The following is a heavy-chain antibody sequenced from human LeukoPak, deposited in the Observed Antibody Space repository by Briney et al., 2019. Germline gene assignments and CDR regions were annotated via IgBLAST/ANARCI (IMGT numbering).Heavy chain of an antibody. D-gene: IGHD5-24*01. Sequence: GGSLRLSCAASGFTFSTYAMTWVRQAPGKGLEWVSLIGSSGGSTYYADSVKGRFTISRDNFNHTLSLQMNSLRVEDTAIYYCVKDIQLSTWGLGTMVTVSS. CDR2: IGSSGGST. V-gene: IGHV3-23*01. J-gene: IGHJ3*01. CDR1: GFTFSTYA. CDR3: VKDIQLST.